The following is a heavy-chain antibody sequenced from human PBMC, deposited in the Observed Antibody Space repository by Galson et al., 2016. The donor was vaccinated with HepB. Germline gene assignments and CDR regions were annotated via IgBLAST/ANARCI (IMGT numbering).Heavy chain of an antibody. CDR3: SSPAALRGAYYRFDY. CDR2: IHHSGTT. J-gene: IGHJ4*02. CDR1: GDSIISDTYH. Sequence: LSLTCTVSGDSIISDTYHWGWIRQPPGKGLEWLGSIHHSGTTYYNPSLRSRVTISVDTSRNQFSLKLNSVTAADTAVYYCSSPAALRGAYYRFDYWGQGTLVTVSS. V-gene: IGHV4-39*01. D-gene: IGHD1-26*01.